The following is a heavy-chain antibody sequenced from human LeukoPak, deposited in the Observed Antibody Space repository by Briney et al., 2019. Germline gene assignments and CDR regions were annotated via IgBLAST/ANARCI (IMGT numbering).Heavy chain of an antibody. V-gene: IGHV4-38-2*02. CDR2: IYHSGST. CDR1: GYSISSGYY. Sequence: SETLSLTCTVSGYSISSGYYWGWIRQPPGKGLEWIGSIYHSGSTYYNPSLKSRVTISVDTSKNQFSLKLSSVTAADTAVYYCARDPTVTTIDYWGQGTLVTVSS. J-gene: IGHJ4*02. D-gene: IGHD4-17*01. CDR3: ARDPTVTTIDY.